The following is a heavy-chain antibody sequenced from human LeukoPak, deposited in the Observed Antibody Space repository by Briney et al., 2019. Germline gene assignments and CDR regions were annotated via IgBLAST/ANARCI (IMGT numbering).Heavy chain of an antibody. Sequence: GGSLRLSCAASVFTFSSYSMNWVRQAPGKGLEWVSSISSSSSYIYYADSVKGQFTISGDNAKNSLYLQMNSLRAEDTAVYYCARESKWFGELCAFDIWGQGTMVTVSS. D-gene: IGHD3-10*01. V-gene: IGHV3-21*01. J-gene: IGHJ3*02. CDR2: ISSSSSYI. CDR1: VFTFSSYS. CDR3: ARESKWFGELCAFDI.